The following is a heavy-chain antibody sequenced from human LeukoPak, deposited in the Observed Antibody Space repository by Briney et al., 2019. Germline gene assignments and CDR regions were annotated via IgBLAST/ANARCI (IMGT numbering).Heavy chain of an antibody. J-gene: IGHJ4*02. D-gene: IGHD6-19*01. CDR3: ARRYSSGSLDY. Sequence: SETLSLTCTVSGGSISSYYWSWIRQPPGKGLEWIGYIYYSGSTNYNPSLKSRVTISVDTSKNRFSLKLSSVTAADTAVYYCARRYSSGSLDYWGQGTLVTVSS. CDR2: IYYSGST. V-gene: IGHV4-59*01. CDR1: GGSISSYY.